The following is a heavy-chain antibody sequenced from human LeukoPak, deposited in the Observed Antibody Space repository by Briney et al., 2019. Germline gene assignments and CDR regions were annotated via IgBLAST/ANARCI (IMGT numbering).Heavy chain of an antibody. CDR2: INHSGST. CDR3: ARGPKMITMIVVVKTYYFDY. Sequence: SETLSLTCTVSGGSISSYYWSWIRQPPGKGLEWIGEINHSGSTNYNPSLKSRVTISVDTSKNQFSLKLSSVTAADTAVYYCARGPKMITMIVVVKTYYFDYWGQGTLVTVSS. V-gene: IGHV4-34*01. CDR1: GGSISSYY. D-gene: IGHD3-22*01. J-gene: IGHJ4*02.